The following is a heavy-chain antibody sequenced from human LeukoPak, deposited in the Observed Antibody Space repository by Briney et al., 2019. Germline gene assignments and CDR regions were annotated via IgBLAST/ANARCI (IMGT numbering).Heavy chain of an antibody. CDR3: ARVGFGELLSPFDY. CDR2: IYYSGST. V-gene: IGHV4-59*01. J-gene: IGHJ4*02. Sequence: SETLSLTCTVSGGSISSYYWSWIRQPPGKGLEWIGYIYYSGSTNYNPSLKSRVTISVDTSKNQFSLKLSSVTAADTAVYYCARVGFGELLSPFDYWGQGTLVSVSS. CDR1: GGSISSYY. D-gene: IGHD3-10*01.